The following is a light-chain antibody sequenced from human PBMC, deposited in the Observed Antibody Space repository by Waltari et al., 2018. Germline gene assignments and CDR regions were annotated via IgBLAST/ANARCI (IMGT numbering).Light chain of an antibody. CDR2: AAS. Sequence: CRASQNISKTLVWYQKKPGQAPRLLIYAASTRATGIPDRFSGSGSGTDFSLTISRLEPEDFAVYYCQHYHRLPVTFGQGTKVEIK. J-gene: IGKJ1*01. CDR1: QNISKT. V-gene: IGKV3-20*01. CDR3: QHYHRLPVT.